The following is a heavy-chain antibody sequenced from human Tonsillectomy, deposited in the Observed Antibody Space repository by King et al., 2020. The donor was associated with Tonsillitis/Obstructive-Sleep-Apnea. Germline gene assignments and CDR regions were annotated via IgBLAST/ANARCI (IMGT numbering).Heavy chain of an antibody. D-gene: IGHD7-27*01. CDR2: ISSISSYI. CDR3: ARDSTPLSFYYYYYMDV. J-gene: IGHJ6*03. CDR1: GFTFSSYS. V-gene: IGHV3-21*01. Sequence: EVQLVESGGGLVKPGGSLRLSCAASGFTFSSYSMNWVRQAPGKGREGVSSISSISSYIYYADSVKGRFTISRDNANNSLYLQKNSLRAEDTAVYYCARDSTPLSFYYYYYMDVWGKGTTVTVSS.